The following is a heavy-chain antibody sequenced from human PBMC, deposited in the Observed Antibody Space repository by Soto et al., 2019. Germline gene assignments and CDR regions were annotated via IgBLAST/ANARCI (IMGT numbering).Heavy chain of an antibody. CDR3: ARVASDYINSIDH. J-gene: IGHJ4*02. CDR2: IGGSGGNR. V-gene: IGHV3-23*01. D-gene: IGHD4-4*01. CDR1: GFTFNAYA. Sequence: EVQLLESGGDLVQPGGSLRLSCAASGFTFNAYAMTWVRQAPGKGLEWVSAIGGSGGNRYYAASVKGRFTISRDNSKDTLDLQMNRLRVEDTAVHYCARVASDYINSIDHWGQGILVTVSS.